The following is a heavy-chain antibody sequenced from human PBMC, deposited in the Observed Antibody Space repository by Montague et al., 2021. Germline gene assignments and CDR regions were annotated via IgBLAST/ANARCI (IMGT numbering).Heavy chain of an antibody. Sequence: SLRLSCAPSGFTFSGYAMHWVRQAPGRGLEWVAVISYDGIKEYYADSVRGRFTISRDNYNNTLYMQMNSLRAEDTAMYYCARASSYGKSSYYYMDVWGRGTTVTVSS. CDR2: ISYDGIKE. V-gene: IGHV3-30-3*01. CDR1: GFTFSGYA. J-gene: IGHJ6*03. D-gene: IGHD4-17*01. CDR3: ARASSYGKSSYYYMDV.